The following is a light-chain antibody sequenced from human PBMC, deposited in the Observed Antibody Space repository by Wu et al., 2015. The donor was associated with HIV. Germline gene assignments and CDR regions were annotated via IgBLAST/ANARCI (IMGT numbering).Light chain of an antibody. J-gene: IGKJ5*01. CDR3: QQRSNRPPVT. CDR1: QSLASF. CDR2: DAS. Sequence: TLXCRASQSLASFLAWYQQRPGQAPRLLIYDASNRATGIPARFSGSGSGTDFTLTISSLEPEDFAVYYCQQRSNRPPVTFGQGTRLEIK. V-gene: IGKV3-11*01.